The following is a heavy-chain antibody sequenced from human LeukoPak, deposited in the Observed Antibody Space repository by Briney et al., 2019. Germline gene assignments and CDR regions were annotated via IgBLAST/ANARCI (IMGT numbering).Heavy chain of an antibody. CDR1: GGSFSGYY. CDR3: ARDVTMVRGVRGYYFDY. Sequence: PSETLSLTCAVYGGSFSGYYWSWIRQPPGKGLEWIGEINHSGSTNYNPSLKSRVTISVDKSKNQFSLKLSSVTAADTAVYYCARDVTMVRGVRGYYFDYWGQGTLVTVSS. D-gene: IGHD3-10*01. V-gene: IGHV4-34*01. CDR2: INHSGST. J-gene: IGHJ4*02.